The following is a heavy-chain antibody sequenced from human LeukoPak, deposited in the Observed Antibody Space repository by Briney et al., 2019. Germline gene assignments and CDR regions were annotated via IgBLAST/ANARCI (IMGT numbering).Heavy chain of an antibody. V-gene: IGHV4-59*08. CDR2: IYYSGST. D-gene: IGHD3-22*01. CDR3: ASFDGSGYFAY. CDR1: GGSISSYY. J-gene: IGHJ4*02. Sequence: SETLSLTCTVSGGSISSYYWSWIRQPPGKGLEWIGYIYYSGSTNYNPSLKSRVTISIDTSKNQFSLKLSSVTAADTAVYYCASFDGSGYFAYWGQGTLVTVSS.